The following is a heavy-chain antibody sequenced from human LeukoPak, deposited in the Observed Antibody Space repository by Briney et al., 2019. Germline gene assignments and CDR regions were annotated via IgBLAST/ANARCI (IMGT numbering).Heavy chain of an antibody. CDR2: ISAYNGNT. Sequence: ASMTVSCKASGYRFTSYGISWLRQAPGQGLEWMGWISAYNGNTNYAQKLQGRVTMTTDTTTSTAYMELRSLSSDDTAVYYCARGGDGDILTGLVFDYWGQGTLVTVSS. CDR1: GYRFTSYG. V-gene: IGHV1-18*01. D-gene: IGHD3-9*01. CDR3: ARGGDGDILTGLVFDY. J-gene: IGHJ4*02.